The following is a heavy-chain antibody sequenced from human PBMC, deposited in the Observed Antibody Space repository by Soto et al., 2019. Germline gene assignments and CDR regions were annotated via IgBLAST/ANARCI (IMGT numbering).Heavy chain of an antibody. V-gene: IGHV3-23*01. CDR2: INGGASTT. J-gene: IGHJ4*02. CDR3: TKGRYLERVLSGGEEEN. D-gene: IGHD3-3*01. Sequence: PGGSLRLSCAASGFTFGRYSMKWVRQAPGKGLEWVSAINGGASTTFYADSVKGRFTISRDQSKNTIYLQMESLKVEDTAVYYCTKGRYLERVLSGGEEENWGRGSLVTVSS. CDR1: GFTFGRYS.